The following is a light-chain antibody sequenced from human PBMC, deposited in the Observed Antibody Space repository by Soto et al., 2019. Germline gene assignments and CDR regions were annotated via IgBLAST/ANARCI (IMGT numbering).Light chain of an antibody. CDR3: QQRTDRPPWT. Sequence: EIVLTQAPATLSLSPGERATLSCRASQSIGLAIAWYQHKPGQAPRLLIFDASQRATGIPARFRGSGSGTAFTLSISSLEPEDFAVYYCQQRTDRPPWTFGQGTKVDIK. V-gene: IGKV3-11*01. J-gene: IGKJ1*01. CDR1: QSIGLA. CDR2: DAS.